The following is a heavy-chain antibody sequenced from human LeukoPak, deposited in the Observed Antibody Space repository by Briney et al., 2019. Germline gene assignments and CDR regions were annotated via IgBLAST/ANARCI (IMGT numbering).Heavy chain of an antibody. D-gene: IGHD2-15*01. Sequence: SETLSLTCAVSGYSISSGYYWGWIRQPPGKGLEWIGTIFHSGSTYYNRSLKSRVTISLDTSKNQLSLKVRSVTAADTAVYYCARVGDIIAIPTVHHWGQGTLVTVSS. CDR1: GYSISSGYY. CDR3: ARVGDIIAIPTVHH. V-gene: IGHV4-38-2*01. J-gene: IGHJ4*02. CDR2: IFHSGST.